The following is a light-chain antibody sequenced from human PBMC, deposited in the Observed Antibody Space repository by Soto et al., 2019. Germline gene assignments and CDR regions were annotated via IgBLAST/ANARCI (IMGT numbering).Light chain of an antibody. CDR1: QSVLYSSDNKNY. Sequence: DIVMTQSPDSLAVSLGERATINCKSSQSVLYSSDNKNYLAWYQQKPGQPPKLLIYWASIRESGVPDRFSGSGSGTDFTLTISSLQAEDVAVYYCQQYYNSPITFGQVTRLEIK. J-gene: IGKJ5*01. CDR2: WAS. CDR3: QQYYNSPIT. V-gene: IGKV4-1*01.